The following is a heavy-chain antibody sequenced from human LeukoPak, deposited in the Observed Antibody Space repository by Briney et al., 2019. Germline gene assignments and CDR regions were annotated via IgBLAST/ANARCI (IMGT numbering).Heavy chain of an antibody. J-gene: IGHJ4*02. Sequence: GGSLRLSCSASGLSFSNYAMHWVRQAPGKGLEYVSAISSNGGSTYYADSVKGRFTISRDNSKNTLYLQMNTLRAEDTAVYSCAKARYSSSWSYFDYWGQGTLVTVSS. CDR1: GLSFSNYA. V-gene: IGHV3-64*04. CDR3: AKARYSSSWSYFDY. CDR2: ISSNGGST. D-gene: IGHD6-13*01.